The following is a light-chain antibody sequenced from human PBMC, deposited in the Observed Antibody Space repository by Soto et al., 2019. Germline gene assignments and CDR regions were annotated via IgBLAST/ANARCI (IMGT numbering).Light chain of an antibody. Sequence: DIRMTQSVYTLSASVAYSVTITYRASQCIGTWLAWYQQKPGKAPKFLIFDASTLEIGVPSRFSGCGSGREFTLTISSLQPDDFATYYCQQYRSYWTFGQGTKVDIK. J-gene: IGKJ1*01. CDR1: QCIGTW. V-gene: IGKV1-5*01. CDR2: DAS. CDR3: QQYRSYWT.